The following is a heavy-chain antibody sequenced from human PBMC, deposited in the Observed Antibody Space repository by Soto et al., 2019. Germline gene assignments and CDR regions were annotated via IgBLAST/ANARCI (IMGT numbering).Heavy chain of an antibody. CDR2: IYYSGST. D-gene: IGHD3-3*01. CDR3: AGSSFWSGYYTYLFDP. CDR1: GGSISSYY. J-gene: IGHJ5*02. V-gene: IGHV4-59*01. Sequence: SETLSLTCTVSGGSISSYYWSWIRQPPGKGLEWIGYIYYSGSTNYNPSLKSRVTISVDTSKNQFSLKLSSVTAADTAVYYCAGSSFWSGYYTYLFDPCGRGTLVTVSS.